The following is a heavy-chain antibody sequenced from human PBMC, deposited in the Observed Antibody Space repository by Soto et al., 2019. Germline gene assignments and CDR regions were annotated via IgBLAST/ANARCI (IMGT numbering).Heavy chain of an antibody. V-gene: IGHV4-59*01. CDR1: GGSISSYY. CDR2: IYYSGST. Sequence: SETLSLTCXVSGGSISSYYWSWIRQPPGKGLEWIGYIYYSGSTNYNPSLKSRVTISVDTSKNQFSLKLSSVTAADTAVYYCARSREMYYYDSSGYYDHWGQGTLVTVSS. J-gene: IGHJ5*02. CDR3: ARSREMYYYDSSGYYDH. D-gene: IGHD3-22*01.